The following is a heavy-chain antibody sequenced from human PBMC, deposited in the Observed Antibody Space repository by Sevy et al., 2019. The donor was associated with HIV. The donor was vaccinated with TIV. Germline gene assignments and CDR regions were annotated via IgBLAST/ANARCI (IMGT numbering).Heavy chain of an antibody. D-gene: IGHD3-16*01. Sequence: SETLSLTCTASGGSLVSPTFYWGWVRQPPGERLEWIAAMHYGGNTYYNPSLKDRLAMSIDTSKNQFSLNLTSVTAADAAVYHGVRDHHLRGRHWFDSWGQGALVTVSS. J-gene: IGHJ5*01. V-gene: IGHV4-39*02. CDR2: MHYGGNT. CDR1: GGSLVSPTFY. CDR3: VRDHHLRGRHWFDS.